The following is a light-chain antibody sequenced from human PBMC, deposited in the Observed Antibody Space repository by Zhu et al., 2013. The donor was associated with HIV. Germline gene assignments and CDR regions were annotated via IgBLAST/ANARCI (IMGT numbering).Light chain of an antibody. Sequence: EIVMTQSPATLSVSPGERATLSCRASQSVSSNLAWYQQKPGQAPRLLIYGASTRTTGIPARFSGSGSGTEFTLTISSLQSEDFAVYYCQQYGRSPVTFGGGTKVEIK. CDR3: QQYGRSPVT. V-gene: IGKV3-15*01. CDR2: GAS. J-gene: IGKJ4*01. CDR1: QSVSSN.